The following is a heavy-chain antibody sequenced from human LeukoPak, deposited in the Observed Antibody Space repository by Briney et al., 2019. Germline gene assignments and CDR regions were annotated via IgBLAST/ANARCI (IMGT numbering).Heavy chain of an antibody. V-gene: IGHV1-18*01. CDR1: GYTFTSKG. CDR3: ARDNNYRFDY. D-gene: IGHD5-24*01. CDR2: ISANSGNT. J-gene: IGHJ4*02. Sequence: ASVKVSCKSSGYTFTSKGVSWVRQAPGEGLERMGWISANSGNTNYAQKFQGRVTMTTDTSSSTVYMELRSLRSDDTALYYCARDNNYRFDYWGQGTLVTVPS.